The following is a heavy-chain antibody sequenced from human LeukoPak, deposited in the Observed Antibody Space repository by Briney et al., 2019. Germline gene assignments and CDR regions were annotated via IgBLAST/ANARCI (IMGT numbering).Heavy chain of an antibody. V-gene: IGHV3-7*01. CDR2: IKQDGSEK. Sequence: PGGSLRLSCAASGFTFSSYWMSWVRQAPGKGLEWVANIKQDGSEKYYVDSVKGRFTISRDNSKNTLYLQMNSLRAEDTAVYYCAKDRHYYGSGSYCDYWGQGTLVTVSS. D-gene: IGHD3-10*01. J-gene: IGHJ4*02. CDR3: AKDRHYYGSGSYCDY. CDR1: GFTFSSYW.